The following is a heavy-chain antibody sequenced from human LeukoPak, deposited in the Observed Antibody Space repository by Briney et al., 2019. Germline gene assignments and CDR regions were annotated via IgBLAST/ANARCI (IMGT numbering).Heavy chain of an antibody. J-gene: IGHJ3*02. D-gene: IGHD3-3*01. V-gene: IGHV3-30*18. Sequence: QAGRSLRLSCAASGFTFNNYGMHWVRQAPGKGLEWVAVISYDGSNKYYADSVKGRFTISRDNSKNALYLQMNSLRAEDTAVYYCAKERSGYYQDGAFDIWGQGTMVTVSS. CDR3: AKERSGYYQDGAFDI. CDR1: GFTFNNYG. CDR2: ISYDGSNK.